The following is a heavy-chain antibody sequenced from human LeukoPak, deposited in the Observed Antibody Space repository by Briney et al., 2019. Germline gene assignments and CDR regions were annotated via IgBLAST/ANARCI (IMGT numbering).Heavy chain of an antibody. J-gene: IGHJ4*02. CDR3: VRDYDSSGPQKNYFDF. Sequence: SVKASCKASTCTFSSYGINWVRQAPGQGLEWMGSIIPMYDTSNYPENFQGRFTISTDNSTDTSYMEMSSLTSGDTAVYFCVRDYDSSGPQKNYFDFWGRGTLITVSS. V-gene: IGHV1-69*05. D-gene: IGHD3-16*01. CDR2: IIPMYDTS. CDR1: TCTFSSYG.